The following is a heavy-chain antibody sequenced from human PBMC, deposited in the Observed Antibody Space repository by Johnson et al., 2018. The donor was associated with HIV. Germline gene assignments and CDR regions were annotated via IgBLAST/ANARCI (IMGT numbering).Heavy chain of an antibody. J-gene: IGHJ3*02. D-gene: IGHD1-14*01. CDR1: GFTFSSYA. CDR2: ISYDGSNK. CDR3: TTEIGFSSLPPPVGHAFDI. Sequence: QVQLVESGGGVVQPGRSLRLSCAASGFTFSSYAMHWVRQAPGKGLEWVAHISYDGSNKYYADSVKGRFTISRDNSKNTLYLQMNSLRAEDTAVYYCTTEIGFSSLPPPVGHAFDIWGQGTMVTVSS. V-gene: IGHV3-30-3*01.